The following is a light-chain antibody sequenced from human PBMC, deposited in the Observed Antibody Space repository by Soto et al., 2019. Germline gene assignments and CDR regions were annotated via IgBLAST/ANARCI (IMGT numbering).Light chain of an antibody. Sequence: ESVLTQSPGTLSLSPGERATLSCRASQSVSSSYLAWYQQKPGQAPRLLIYGASSRATGMPDRSSGSGSGTDFTLTTSRLEPEDCAGYYCQQYGSSPFGQGTKVEIK. CDR2: GAS. CDR1: QSVSSSY. V-gene: IGKV3-20*01. CDR3: QQYGSSP. J-gene: IGKJ1*01.